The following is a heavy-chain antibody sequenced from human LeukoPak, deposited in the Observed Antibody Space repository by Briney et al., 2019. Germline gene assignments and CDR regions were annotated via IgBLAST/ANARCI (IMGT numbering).Heavy chain of an antibody. V-gene: IGHV1-8*01. Sequence: ASVKVSCKASGYTFTSYDINWVRQATGQGLEWMGWMNPNSGNTGYAQKFQGRVTMTTDTSTSTAYMELRSLRSDDTAVYYCARTLIAGAFDYWGQGTLVTVSS. CDR3: ARTLIAGAFDY. CDR2: MNPNSGNT. CDR1: GYTFTSYD. J-gene: IGHJ4*02. D-gene: IGHD6-13*01.